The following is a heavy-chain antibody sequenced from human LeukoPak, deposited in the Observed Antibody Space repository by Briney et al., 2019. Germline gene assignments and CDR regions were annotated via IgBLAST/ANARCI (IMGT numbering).Heavy chain of an antibody. D-gene: IGHD2-2*01. J-gene: IGHJ3*02. CDR2: IYDSGST. V-gene: IGHV4-39*01. CDR1: GGSIRSSYYY. CDR3: ARHVVVPAATDAFDI. Sequence: SETLSLTCTVSGGSIRSSYYYWGWIRQPPGKGLEWIGSIYDSGSTYYNPSLKSRVTISVDTSKNQFSLKLSSVTAADTAVYYCARHVVVPAATDAFDIWGQGTMVTVSS.